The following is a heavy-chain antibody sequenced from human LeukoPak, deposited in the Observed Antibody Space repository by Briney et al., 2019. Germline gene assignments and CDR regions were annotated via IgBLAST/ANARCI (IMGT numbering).Heavy chain of an antibody. D-gene: IGHD3-22*01. CDR1: GFTFSNSW. Sequence: GGSLRLSCAASGFTFSNSWMNWVRQAPGKGLEWVANIKQDGSEKYYVDSVKGRFTISRDNAKNSLYLQMNSLRAEDTAVYYCVRDWGYDSSGYWQKYFDTWGQGTLVTVSS. J-gene: IGHJ4*02. CDR2: IKQDGSEK. V-gene: IGHV3-7*01. CDR3: VRDWGYDSSGYWQKYFDT.